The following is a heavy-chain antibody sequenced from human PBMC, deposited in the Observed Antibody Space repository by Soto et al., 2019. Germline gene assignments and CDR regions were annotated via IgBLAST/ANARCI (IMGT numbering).Heavy chain of an antibody. Sequence: QVQFVQSGAEVKKPGASVKVSCKASGYTFTAYAVHWVRQVPGQRLEWMGWVSGAVGNTKYSERFQGRLTITRDMSASTAYMELSSLRSEDTALYYCARYSGNFSLDYWGQGTPVGVSS. J-gene: IGHJ4*02. CDR3: ARYSGNFSLDY. CDR2: VSGAVGNT. V-gene: IGHV1-3*01. CDR1: GYTFTAYA. D-gene: IGHD1-26*01.